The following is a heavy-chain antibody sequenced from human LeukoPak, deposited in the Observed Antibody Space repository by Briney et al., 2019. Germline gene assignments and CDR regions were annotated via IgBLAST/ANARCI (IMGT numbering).Heavy chain of an antibody. J-gene: IGHJ5*02. CDR2: IYYGGNT. Sequence: SETLSLTCTVSGGSITSYYWSWMRQPPGKGPEWIGYIYYGGNTDYNPSLKGRVTMSVDTSKNQFSLKLTSVTAADTAIYYCARIMGFCSSTTCYPRFDPWGQGTLVTVSS. CDR3: ARIMGFCSSTTCYPRFDP. CDR1: GGSITSYY. D-gene: IGHD2-2*01. V-gene: IGHV4-59*01.